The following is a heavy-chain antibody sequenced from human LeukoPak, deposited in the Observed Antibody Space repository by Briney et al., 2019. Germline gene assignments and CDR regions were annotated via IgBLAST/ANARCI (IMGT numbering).Heavy chain of an antibody. CDR3: ARVRRGGFFDY. D-gene: IGHD3-10*01. Sequence: SEILSLTCTVSGGSISSYYCSWIRQPPEKGLNWIEYIYYSGSTNYNPSLKSRVTISVDMSKNQFSLKLSSVTAADTAVYYCARVRRGGFFDYWGQGTLVTVSS. V-gene: IGHV4-59*01. J-gene: IGHJ4*02. CDR1: GGSISSYY. CDR2: IYYSGST.